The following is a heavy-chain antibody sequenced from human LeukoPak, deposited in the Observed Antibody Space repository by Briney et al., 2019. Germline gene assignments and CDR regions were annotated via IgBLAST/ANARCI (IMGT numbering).Heavy chain of an antibody. CDR1: GFTFSSYA. CDR2: ISGSGGST. J-gene: IGHJ4*02. D-gene: IGHD6-19*01. V-gene: IGHV3-23*01. CDR3: AKEVPSGYSSGWLDY. Sequence: PGGSLRLSCAASGFTFSSYAMGWVRQAPGKGLEWVSAISGSGGSTYYADSEKGPFTISRDNSTNTLYMQMNSLRAEDTAVYYCAKEVPSGYSSGWLDYWGQGTLVTVSS.